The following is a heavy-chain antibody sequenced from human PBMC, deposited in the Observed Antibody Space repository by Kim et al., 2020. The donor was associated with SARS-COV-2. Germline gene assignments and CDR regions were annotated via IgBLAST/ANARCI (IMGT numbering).Heavy chain of an antibody. CDR2: IITKTDGGTT. D-gene: IGHD3-16*01. J-gene: IGHJ4*02. CDR3: TTARGGHY. CDR1: GFTFSNAW. Sequence: GGSLRLSCAASGFTFSNAWMNWVRQAPGNGLEWVCRIITKTDGGTTDYAAPVKGRFTISSDDSKNTLYLQMNSLKTEDTAIYYCTTARGGHYWGQGILVIVSS. V-gene: IGHV3-15*01.